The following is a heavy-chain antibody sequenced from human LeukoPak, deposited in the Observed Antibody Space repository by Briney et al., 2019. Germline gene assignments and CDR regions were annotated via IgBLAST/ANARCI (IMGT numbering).Heavy chain of an antibody. CDR1: GYTFTGYY. V-gene: IGHV1-2*02. Sequence: ASVNVSCKASGYTFTGYYMHWVRQAPGQGLEWMGWINPNSGGTNYAQKFQGRVTMTRDTSISTAYMELSSLRSEDTAVYYCARLNKGSSSWYWGYNWFDPWGQGTLVTVSS. CDR2: INPNSGGT. CDR3: ARLNKGSSSWYWGYNWFDP. D-gene: IGHD6-13*01. J-gene: IGHJ5*02.